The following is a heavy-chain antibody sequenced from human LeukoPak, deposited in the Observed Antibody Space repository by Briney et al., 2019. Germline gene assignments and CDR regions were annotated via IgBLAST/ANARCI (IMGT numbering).Heavy chain of an antibody. J-gene: IGHJ4*02. CDR2: ISASAGNI. CDR3: AKIEGYDSSGYYYVGPYFDY. D-gene: IGHD3-22*01. Sequence: GGSLRLSCAASGFMFRSSSMSWVRQVPGKGLEWVSTISASAGNIYYADSVKGRFTISRDNSKNTLYLQMNSLRAEDTAVYYCAKIEGYDSSGYYYVGPYFDYWGQGTLVTVSS. CDR1: GFMFRSSS. V-gene: IGHV3-23*01.